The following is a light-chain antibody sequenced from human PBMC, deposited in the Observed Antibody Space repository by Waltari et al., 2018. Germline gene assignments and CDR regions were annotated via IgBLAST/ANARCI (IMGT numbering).Light chain of an antibody. V-gene: IGLV1-44*01. CDR1: SSHIGTYG. Sequence: QSVLTQPPSTSETPGQRVTISCSGRSSHIGTYGVNWYQQVPGTAPKRLSRTDTQRPSCVPARFSGSKSGTSASRAISGLHSEDEANYCCAAWDDSLNAWVFGGGTKLTVL. CDR2: TDT. J-gene: IGLJ3*02. CDR3: AAWDDSLNAWV.